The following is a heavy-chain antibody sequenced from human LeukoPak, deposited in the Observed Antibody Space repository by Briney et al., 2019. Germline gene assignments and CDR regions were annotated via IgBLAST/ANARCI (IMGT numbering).Heavy chain of an antibody. Sequence: ASVKVSCKASGHTFTGYYMHWVRQAPGQGLEWMGWINPNSGGTNYAQKFQGRVTMTRDTSISTAYMELSRLRSDDTAVYYCARVLEGRGGYYFDYWGQGTLVTVSS. J-gene: IGHJ4*02. V-gene: IGHV1-2*02. CDR1: GHTFTGYY. CDR3: ARVLEGRGGYYFDY. D-gene: IGHD1-26*01. CDR2: INPNSGGT.